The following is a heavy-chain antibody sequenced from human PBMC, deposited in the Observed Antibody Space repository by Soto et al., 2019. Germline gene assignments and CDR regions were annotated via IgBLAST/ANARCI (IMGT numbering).Heavy chain of an antibody. D-gene: IGHD3-10*01. J-gene: IGHJ4*02. CDR2: IYYSGST. CDR3: ARSVVRGVKPARGGYYFDY. Sequence: SETLSLTCTVSGGSISSYYWSWIRQPPGKGLEWIGYIYYSGSTNYNPSLKSRVTISVDTSKNQFSLKLSSVTAADTAVYYCARSVVRGVKPARGGYYFDYWGQGTLVTVSS. CDR1: GGSISSYY. V-gene: IGHV4-59*01.